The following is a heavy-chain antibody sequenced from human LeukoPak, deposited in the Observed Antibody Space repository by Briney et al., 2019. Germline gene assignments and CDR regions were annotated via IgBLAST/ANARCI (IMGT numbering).Heavy chain of an antibody. CDR1: GFTFSSYP. CDR3: ARDSSHYLVSSDY. D-gene: IGHD6-6*01. CDR2: ISESGDVT. J-gene: IGHJ4*02. V-gene: IGHV3-23*01. Sequence: PGGSLRLSCVVSGFTFSSYPMSWVRQAPGKGLEWVSVISESGDVTHYADSMKGRFTISRDNTKNTLNLQMNSLRDEDTAIYYCARDSSHYLVSSDYWGQGTLVTVSS.